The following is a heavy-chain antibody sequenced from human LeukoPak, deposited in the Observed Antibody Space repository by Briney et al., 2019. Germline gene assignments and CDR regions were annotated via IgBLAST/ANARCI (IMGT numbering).Heavy chain of an antibody. V-gene: IGHV4-4*07. CDR1: GGSISGYY. CDR2: IYITGST. Sequence: SETLSLTCTVSGGSISGYYWSWIRQPAGKGLEWIGRIYITGSTNYNPSLKSRVTMSVDMSKKQFSLKLSSVTAADTAVYYCAHEVVPRGWFDPWGQGTLVTVSS. J-gene: IGHJ5*02. CDR3: AHEVVPRGWFDP. D-gene: IGHD2-21*01.